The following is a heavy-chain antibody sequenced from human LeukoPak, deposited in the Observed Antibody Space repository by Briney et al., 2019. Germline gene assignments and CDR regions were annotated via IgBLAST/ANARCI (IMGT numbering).Heavy chain of an antibody. CDR3: ARQSQYSGSQAPDY. Sequence: PSETLSLTCTVSGGSISSYFWSWIRQPPGKGLEWIGYISYSGSTNYNPSLKSRVTISVDTSKSQFSLKLNSVTAADTAVYYCARQSQYSGSQAPDYWGQGTLVTVSS. CDR1: GGSISSYF. V-gene: IGHV4-59*08. D-gene: IGHD5-12*01. J-gene: IGHJ4*02. CDR2: ISYSGST.